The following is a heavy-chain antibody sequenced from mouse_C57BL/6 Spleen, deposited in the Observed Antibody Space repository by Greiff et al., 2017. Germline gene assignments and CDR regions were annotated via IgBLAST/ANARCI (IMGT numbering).Heavy chain of an antibody. CDR2: IYPRSGNT. J-gene: IGHJ2*01. Sequence: VQLQQSGAELARPGASVQLSCKASGYTFTSYGISWVKQRPGQGLEWIGEIYPRSGNTYYNEKFKGKATLTADKSSSTAYMELRSLTSEDSAVYFCARSTMVTTGDYFDYWGQGTTLTVSS. CDR1: GYTFTSYG. CDR3: ARSTMVTTGDYFDY. D-gene: IGHD2-2*01. V-gene: IGHV1-81*01.